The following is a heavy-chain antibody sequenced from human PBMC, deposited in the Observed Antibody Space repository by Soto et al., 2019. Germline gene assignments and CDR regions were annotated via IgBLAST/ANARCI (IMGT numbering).Heavy chain of an antibody. CDR1: GFTFSTYA. D-gene: IGHD1-1*01. Sequence: GGSLRLSCAASGFTFSTYAMHWVRQAPGKGLEWVALISYDGKNKYYADPVKGRFTISRDNSENTLYLQINSLRVEDTAVYYCARPRVATAYYGMDVWGQGTTVTVSS. CDR2: ISYDGKNK. J-gene: IGHJ6*02. CDR3: ARPRVATAYYGMDV. V-gene: IGHV3-30*04.